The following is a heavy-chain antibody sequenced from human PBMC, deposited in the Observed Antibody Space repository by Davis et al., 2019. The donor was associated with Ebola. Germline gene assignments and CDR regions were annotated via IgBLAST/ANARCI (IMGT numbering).Heavy chain of an antibody. V-gene: IGHV3-23*01. Sequence: GESLKISCAASGFTFSSYAMSWVRQAPGKGLDWVSAISGSGGSTYYADSVKGRFTISRDNSKNTLYLQMNSLRAEDTAVYYCARKTILDYWGQGTLVTVSS. CDR3: ARKTILDY. J-gene: IGHJ4*02. CDR2: ISGSGGST. CDR1: GFTFSSYA. D-gene: IGHD4/OR15-4a*01.